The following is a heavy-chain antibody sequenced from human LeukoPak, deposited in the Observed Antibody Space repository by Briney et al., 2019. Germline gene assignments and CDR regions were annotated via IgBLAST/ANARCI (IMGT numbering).Heavy chain of an antibody. CDR2: IYPGDSDT. D-gene: IGHD2-15*01. Sequence: GESLKISCKGSGYSFTNYWIGWVRQMPGKGLEWMGIIYPGDSDTRYSPSFQGQVTISADKSINSAYLQWSSLKASDTAVFYCARRYCSGDNCYSSFDYWGQGTLVTVSS. J-gene: IGHJ4*02. CDR3: ARRYCSGDNCYSSFDY. CDR1: GYSFTNYW. V-gene: IGHV5-51*01.